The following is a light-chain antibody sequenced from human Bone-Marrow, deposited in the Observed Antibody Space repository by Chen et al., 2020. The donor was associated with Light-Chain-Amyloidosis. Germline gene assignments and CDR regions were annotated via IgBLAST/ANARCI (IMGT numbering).Light chain of an antibody. Sequence: SSVLTPPSSVSAAPGQTATIACGGNNIGSTSVHWYHQTPGQAPLLVVYDDSDRPSGIPERLSGSNSGNTATLTISRVEAGDEADYYCQVWDRSSDRPVFGGGTKLTVL. CDR1: NIGSTS. J-gene: IGLJ3*02. V-gene: IGLV3-21*02. CDR2: DDS. CDR3: QVWDRSSDRPV.